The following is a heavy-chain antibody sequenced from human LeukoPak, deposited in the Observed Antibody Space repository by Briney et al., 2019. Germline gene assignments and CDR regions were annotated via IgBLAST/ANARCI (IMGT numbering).Heavy chain of an antibody. J-gene: IGHJ6*02. V-gene: IGHV1-69*13. CDR2: IIPIFGTA. D-gene: IGHD3-10*01. CDR3: ARDRGGYDQYYGMDV. Sequence: GASVKVSCKASGYTFSSYAISWVRQAPRQGLEWMGGIIPIFGTANYAQKFQGRVTITADESTSTAYMELSSLRSEDTAVYYCARDRGGYDQYYGMDVWGQGTTVTVSS. CDR1: GYTFSSYA.